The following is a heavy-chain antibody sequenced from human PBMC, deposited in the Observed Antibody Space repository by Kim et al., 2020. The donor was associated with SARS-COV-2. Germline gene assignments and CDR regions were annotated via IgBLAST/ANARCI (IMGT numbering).Heavy chain of an antibody. J-gene: IGHJ4*02. D-gene: IGHD2-21*01. Sequence: GGSLRLSCVASGFTFSTSPMGWVRQAPGKGLEWVSRISWDGTRTYYADSVKGRVTMSSDKSKNMLYLHMNSLRGEDTAVYYCAKGVMNRVIDYGGQGT. V-gene: IGHV3-23*01. CDR3: AKGVMNRVIDY. CDR2: ISWDGTRT. CDR1: GFTFSTSP.